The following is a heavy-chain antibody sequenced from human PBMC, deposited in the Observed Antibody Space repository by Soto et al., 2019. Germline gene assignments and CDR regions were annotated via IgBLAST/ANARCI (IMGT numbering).Heavy chain of an antibody. CDR1: GFTFTSYW. V-gene: IGHV3-74*01. J-gene: IGHJ4*02. Sequence: EEQLVESGGGLVQPGGSLRLSCAASGFTFTSYWMHWVRQVPGKGLVWVSRINSDGSTTNYADSVKGRFTISRDNAKNTQCRQVNSLRAEDTAVYYCARGSGVGDCWGQGTLVTVSS. CDR3: ARGSGVGDC. D-gene: IGHD1-26*01. CDR2: INSDGSTT.